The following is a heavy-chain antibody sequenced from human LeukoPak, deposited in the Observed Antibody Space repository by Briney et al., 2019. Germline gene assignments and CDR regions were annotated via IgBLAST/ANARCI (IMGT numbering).Heavy chain of an antibody. CDR3: ARLSYCGGDCYTKHPYYYYGMDV. D-gene: IGHD2-21*02. CDR2: IYTGDSDT. CDR1: GYSFTSYW. V-gene: IGHV5-51*01. J-gene: IGHJ6*02. Sequence: GESLKISCKGSGYSFTSYWIGWVRQLPGKGLEWMGIIYTGDSDTRYSPSFQGQVTISADKSISTAYLQWSSLKASDTAMYYCARLSYCGGDCYTKHPYYYYGMDVWGQGTTVTVSS.